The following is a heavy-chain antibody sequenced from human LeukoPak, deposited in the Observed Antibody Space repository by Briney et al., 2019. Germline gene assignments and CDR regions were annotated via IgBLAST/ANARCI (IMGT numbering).Heavy chain of an antibody. CDR1: GGSISSYY. V-gene: IGHV4-59*12. CDR3: ARGGGEDYGDYVFDY. D-gene: IGHD4-17*01. J-gene: IGHJ4*02. Sequence: PSETLSLTCTVSGGSISSYYWSWIRQPPGKGLEWIGYIYYSGSTNYNPSLKSRVTISVDRSKNQFSLKLSSVTAADTAVYYCARGGGEDYGDYVFDYWGQGTLVTVSS. CDR2: IYYSGST.